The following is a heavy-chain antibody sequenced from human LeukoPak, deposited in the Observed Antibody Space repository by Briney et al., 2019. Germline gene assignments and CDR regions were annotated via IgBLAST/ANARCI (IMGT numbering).Heavy chain of an antibody. CDR2: IRYDGSNK. J-gene: IGHJ6*03. D-gene: IGHD2-2*01. V-gene: IGHV3-30*02. Sequence: GGSLRLSCAASGFTFSSYGMHWVRQAPGKGLEWVAFIRYDGSNKYYADSVKGRFTISRDNSKNMLYLQMDSLRAEDTAVYYCAKDALGYCSSTSCYPNGYYYYMDVWGKGTTVTVSS. CDR3: AKDALGYCSSTSCYPNGYYYYMDV. CDR1: GFTFSSYG.